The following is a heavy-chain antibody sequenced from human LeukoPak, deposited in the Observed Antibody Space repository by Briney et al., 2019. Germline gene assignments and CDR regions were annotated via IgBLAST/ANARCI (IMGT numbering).Heavy chain of an antibody. CDR2: ISSSGNT. CDR1: GFTFGRSA. D-gene: IGHD6-19*01. V-gene: IGHV3-23*01. J-gene: IGHJ4*02. Sequence: GGSLRLSCEASGFTFGRSAMTWVRQTPGKGLEWFSSISSSGNTYYADSVKGRFTISRDNSKNLVNLQMNSLRAEDTAVYYCAKGAHKWQVYLFDYWGQGTLVTVSS. CDR3: AKGAHKWQVYLFDY.